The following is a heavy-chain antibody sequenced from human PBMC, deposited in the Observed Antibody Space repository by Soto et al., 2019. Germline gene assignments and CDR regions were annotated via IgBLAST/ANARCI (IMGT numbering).Heavy chain of an antibody. D-gene: IGHD2-15*01. CDR1: GFTFSSYG. J-gene: IGHJ4*02. CDR2: IWYDGSNK. Sequence: QVQLVESGGGVVQPGRSLRLSCAASGFTFSSYGMHWVRQAPGKGLEWVAVIWYDGSNKYYADSVKGRFTISRDNSKNTRYLQMNSLRAEDTAVYYCARDCSGGSCYSFDYWAREPWSPSPQ. V-gene: IGHV3-33*01. CDR3: ARDCSGGSCYSFDY.